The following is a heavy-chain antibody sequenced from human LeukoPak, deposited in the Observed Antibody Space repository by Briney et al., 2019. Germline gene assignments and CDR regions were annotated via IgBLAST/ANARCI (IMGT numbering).Heavy chain of an antibody. CDR3: AKRMGPSIAATDLDY. D-gene: IGHD6-13*01. CDR1: GFTYSDYV. Sequence: GGPLRLLCAVSGFTYSDYVMNWVPPAPGEGPGGVAVISHDGNNKYYADSVKGRFTLSRDNSKNTLYLQMNSLRPEDTAVYYCAKRMGPSIAATDLDYWGQGTLVTVSS. J-gene: IGHJ4*02. CDR2: ISHDGNNK. V-gene: IGHV3-30*18.